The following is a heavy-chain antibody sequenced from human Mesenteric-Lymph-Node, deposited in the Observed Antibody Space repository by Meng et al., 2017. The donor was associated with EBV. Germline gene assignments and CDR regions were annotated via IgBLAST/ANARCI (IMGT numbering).Heavy chain of an antibody. Sequence: QVQLLXXGAEVKXYGSAVKVSCRYSAGTFGSHNIGWVRQAPGQGLEWMGRITPISGATLYAQRFQGKITMTADKSTGTAYMELHRLISDDTAVYYCARDTPAQGLDVWGQGTLVTVSS. CDR3: ARDTPAQGLDV. V-gene: IGHV1-69*08. J-gene: IGHJ4*02. CDR1: AGTFGSHN. D-gene: IGHD2-2*01. CDR2: ITPISGAT.